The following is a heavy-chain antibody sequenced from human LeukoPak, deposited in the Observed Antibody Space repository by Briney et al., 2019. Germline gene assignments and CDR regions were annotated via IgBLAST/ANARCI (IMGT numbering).Heavy chain of an antibody. Sequence: PSETLSLTCALYGGSFSGYYWSWVRQPPGKGLYWIGEINHSGGTNYNPSLKSRVTISVDKSKNQFSLKLSSVTAADTAVYYCARARVVVPAALFLRGGDCNLVVWGKGTTVTVSS. CDR2: INHSGGT. V-gene: IGHV4-34*01. CDR3: ARARVVVPAALFLRGGDCNLVV. CDR1: GGSFSGYY. J-gene: IGHJ6*04. D-gene: IGHD2-2*01.